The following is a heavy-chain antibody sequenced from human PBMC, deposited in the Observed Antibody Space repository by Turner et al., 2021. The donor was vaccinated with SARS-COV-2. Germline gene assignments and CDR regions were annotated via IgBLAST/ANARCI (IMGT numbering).Heavy chain of an antibody. D-gene: IGHD1-26*01. CDR2: IKSKTDGGTT. V-gene: IGHV3-15*01. CDR1: GLTFSNAW. Sequence: EVQLVESGGGLVKRGGSLTLSCAVSGLTFSNAWMNWVRQAPGKGLEWVGRIKSKTDGGTTDYAAPVKDRFTISRDDSKNTMYLQMSSLKTEDTALYNCTTRSGSFDYWGQGTLVTVSS. CDR3: TTRSGSFDY. J-gene: IGHJ4*02.